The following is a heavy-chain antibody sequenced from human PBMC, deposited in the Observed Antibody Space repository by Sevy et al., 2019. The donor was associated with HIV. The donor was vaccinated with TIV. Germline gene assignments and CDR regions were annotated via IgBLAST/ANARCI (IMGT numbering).Heavy chain of an antibody. CDR2: INPSDVST. Sequence: ASVTVSCKASGYTFTNYYMHWVRQAPGQGLEWMGIINPSDVSTVYAQKFQGRVTMTRDTSTSTVYMELSSLRSDDTAVYYCGRTSPRGGFDHWGQGALVTVSS. D-gene: IGHD3-16*01. CDR3: GRTSPRGGFDH. V-gene: IGHV1-46*03. J-gene: IGHJ4*02. CDR1: GYTFTNYY.